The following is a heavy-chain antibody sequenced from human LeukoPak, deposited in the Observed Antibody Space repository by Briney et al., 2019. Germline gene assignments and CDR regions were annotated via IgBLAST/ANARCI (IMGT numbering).Heavy chain of an antibody. D-gene: IGHD3-9*01. Sequence: PSETLSLTCTVSGGSITSSYWSWIRHSPGKGLEWVGYIHYTGSTNYNPSLKSRVTMLIDTSKNQFSLKLSSVTAADTAVYYCARGRYSAGDNWFDPWGQGTLVTVSS. J-gene: IGHJ5*02. CDR3: ARGRYSAGDNWFDP. CDR1: GGSITSSY. CDR2: IHYTGST. V-gene: IGHV4-59*01.